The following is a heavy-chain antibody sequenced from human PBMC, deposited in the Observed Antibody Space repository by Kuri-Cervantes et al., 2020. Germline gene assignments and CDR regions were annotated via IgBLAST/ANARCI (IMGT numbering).Heavy chain of an antibody. CDR1: GGSISSYY. V-gene: IGHV4-34*01. CDR3: ARGWRRYCSSTSCYAGRSYWYFDL. CDR2: INHSGST. D-gene: IGHD2-2*01. Sequence: SETLSLTCTVSGGSISSYYWSWIRQPPGKGLEWIGEINHSGSTNYNPSLKSRVTISVDTSKNQFSLKLSSVTAADTAVYYCARGWRRYCSSTSCYAGRSYWYFDLWGRGTLVTVSS. J-gene: IGHJ2*01.